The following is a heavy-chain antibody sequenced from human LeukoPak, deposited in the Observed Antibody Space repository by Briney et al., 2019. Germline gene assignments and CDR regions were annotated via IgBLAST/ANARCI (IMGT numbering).Heavy chain of an antibody. CDR3: ARGPSGYHNT. D-gene: IGHD5-12*01. CDR2: ILYDGSNK. Sequence: GGSLRLSCAASGFTFSSYGMHWVRQAPGKGLEWVAFILYDGSNKYYADSVEGRFTISRANSKNTLYLQMNSLRAEDTAVYYCARGPSGYHNTGGQGTLVTVSS. V-gene: IGHV3-30*02. J-gene: IGHJ4*02. CDR1: GFTFSSYG.